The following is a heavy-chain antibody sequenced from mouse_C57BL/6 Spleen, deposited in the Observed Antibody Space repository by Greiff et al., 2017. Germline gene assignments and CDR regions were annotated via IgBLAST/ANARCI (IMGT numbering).Heavy chain of an antibody. Sequence: QVQLQQSGAELVKPGASVKISCKASGYTFSGYWMNWVKQRPGKGLEWIGQIYPGDGDTNYNVKFKGKATLTADKSSSTAYMQLSSLTSEDSAVYFCGRSASYFDYWGKGTTLTVSS. CDR3: GRSASYFDY. V-gene: IGHV1-80*01. CDR2: IYPGDGDT. J-gene: IGHJ2*01. CDR1: GYTFSGYW.